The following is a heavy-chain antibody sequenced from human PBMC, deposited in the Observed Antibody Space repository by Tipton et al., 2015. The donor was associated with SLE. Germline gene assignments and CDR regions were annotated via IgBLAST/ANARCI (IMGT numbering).Heavy chain of an antibody. V-gene: IGHV4-59*01. Sequence: TLSLTCTVSGGSISSYYWSWIRQPPGKGLEWIGYIYYSGSTNYNPSLKSRVTISVDTSKNQFSLKLSSVTAADTAVYYCARLMMGPVIVVVPAGEGIARGVYNWFDPWGQGTLVTVSS. J-gene: IGHJ5*02. CDR2: IYYSGST. CDR1: GGSISSYY. CDR3: ARLMMGPVIVVVPAGEGIARGVYNWFDP. D-gene: IGHD2-2*01.